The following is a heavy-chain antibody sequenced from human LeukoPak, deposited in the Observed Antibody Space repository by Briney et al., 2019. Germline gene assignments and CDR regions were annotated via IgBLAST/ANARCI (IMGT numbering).Heavy chain of an antibody. V-gene: IGHV1-18*01. J-gene: IGHJ5*02. Sequence: ASVKVSCKASGYTFTSYGISWVRQAPGQGLEWIGWISAYNGNTNYAQKLQGRVTMTTDTSTSTAYMELRSLRSDDTAVYYCARDGDYGDYRDWFDPWGQGTLVTVSS. CDR2: ISAYNGNT. CDR1: GYTFTSYG. CDR3: ARDGDYGDYRDWFDP. D-gene: IGHD4-17*01.